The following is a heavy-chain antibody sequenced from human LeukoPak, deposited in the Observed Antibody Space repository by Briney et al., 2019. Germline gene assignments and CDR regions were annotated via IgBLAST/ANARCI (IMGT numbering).Heavy chain of an antibody. CDR1: GGSVSSGGYS. V-gene: IGHV4-61*08. Sequence: SQTLSLTCTVSGGSVSSGGYSWSWIRQHPGKGLEWIGYFYYSGSTNYNPSLKSRVTMSLDESRNQLSLDLTSVTAADTAIYYCSRESGAFCPFGYWGQGTLVTVSS. D-gene: IGHD1-26*01. CDR2: FYYSGST. J-gene: IGHJ4*02. CDR3: SRESGAFCPFGY.